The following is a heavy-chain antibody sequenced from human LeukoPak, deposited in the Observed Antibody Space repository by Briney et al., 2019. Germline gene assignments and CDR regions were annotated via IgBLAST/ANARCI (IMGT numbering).Heavy chain of an antibody. D-gene: IGHD4-17*01. Sequence: GGSLRLSCAASGFTFSKYAMSWVRQAPGKGLEWVSAFGGSGSSTYYADSVKGRFTISRDNSKNTLYLQMNSLRAEDTAIYYCAKELSATTEARFDYWGQGILVTVSS. CDR3: AKELSATTEARFDY. CDR1: GFTFSKYA. J-gene: IGHJ4*02. V-gene: IGHV3-23*01. CDR2: FGGSGSST.